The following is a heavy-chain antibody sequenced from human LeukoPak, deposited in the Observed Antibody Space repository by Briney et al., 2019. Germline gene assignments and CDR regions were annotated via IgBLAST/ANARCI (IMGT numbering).Heavy chain of an antibody. CDR3: AKEVRPNDS. Sequence: GGSLRLSCAASGFTFSSYAMTWVRQAPGKGLEWVAAISITGDATYYADSVKGRFTISRDNSKNTLHLQLNGLRAEDTAIYYCAKEVRPNDSWGQGTLVIVSS. CDR1: GFTFSSYA. V-gene: IGHV3-23*01. CDR2: ISITGDAT. J-gene: IGHJ4*02. D-gene: IGHD3-10*01.